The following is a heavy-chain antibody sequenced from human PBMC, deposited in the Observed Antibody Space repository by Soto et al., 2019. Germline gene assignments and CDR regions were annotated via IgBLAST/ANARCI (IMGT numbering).Heavy chain of an antibody. CDR1: GGTFSSYA. V-gene: IGHV1-69*13. J-gene: IGHJ3*02. D-gene: IGHD3-16*01. CDR3: ARDLGRDGCTYTRDDAFDI. Sequence: SVKVSCKASGGTFSSYAISWVRQAPGQGLEWMGGIIPIFGTANYAQKFQGRVTITADESTSTAYMELSSLRSEDTAVYYCARDLGRDGCTYTRDDAFDIWGQGTMVTVSS. CDR2: IIPIFGTA.